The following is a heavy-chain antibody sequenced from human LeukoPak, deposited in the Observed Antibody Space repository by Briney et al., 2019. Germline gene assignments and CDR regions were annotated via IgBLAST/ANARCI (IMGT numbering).Heavy chain of an antibody. CDR2: IISSSSYI. CDR1: GFTFRSYS. V-gene: IGHV3-21*06. J-gene: IGHJ4*02. D-gene: IGHD1-26*01. CDR3: ARAGGSYSLDY. Sequence: GGSLRLSCAASGFTFRSYSMNWVRQAPGKGLEWVSSIISSSSYIYYADSVKGRFTISRDNAKNSLYLQMNSLRAEDTAVYYCARAGGSYSLDYWGQGTLVTVSS.